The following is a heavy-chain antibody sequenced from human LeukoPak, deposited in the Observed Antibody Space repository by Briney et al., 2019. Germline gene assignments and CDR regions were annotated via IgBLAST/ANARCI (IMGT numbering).Heavy chain of an antibody. V-gene: IGHV1-18*01. CDR2: ITTYNGNT. CDR1: GYSFTNYG. Sequence: ASVKVSCKASGYSFTNYGISWVRQAPGQGLEWMGWITTYNGNTNYAQKFQGRVTLTTDTSTSTAYMEPRSLRSDDTAVYYCARGLPPRRNYDSRGYYSYYFDYWGQGTLVTVSS. J-gene: IGHJ4*02. D-gene: IGHD3-22*01. CDR3: ARGLPPRRNYDSRGYYSYYFDY.